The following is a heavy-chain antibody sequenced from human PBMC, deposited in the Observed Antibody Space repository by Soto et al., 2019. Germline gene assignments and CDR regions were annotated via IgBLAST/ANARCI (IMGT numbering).Heavy chain of an antibody. CDR3: ARHSKKTGDFDYYYGMDV. CDR2: IYYRGNT. J-gene: IGHJ6*02. Sequence: PEKLRLRCSGFGGTMSPCSGLWIRLSPGKGLEWIANIYYRGNTNYNPSLESRVTISIDTSKNQFSLKLNSLTAADTAVYYCARHSKKTGDFDYYYGMDVCGQGTTVT. V-gene: IGHV4-59*08. D-gene: IGHD7-27*01. CDR1: GGTMSPCS.